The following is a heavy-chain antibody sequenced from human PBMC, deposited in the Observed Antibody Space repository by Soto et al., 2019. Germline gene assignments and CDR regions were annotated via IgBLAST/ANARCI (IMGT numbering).Heavy chain of an antibody. D-gene: IGHD6-19*01. Sequence: QVQLVQSGAEVKKPGASVKVSCKASGYTFTSYGISWGRQAPGQGLEWMGWISAYNGNTNHAQKLQGRVTMTSDTSTSTAYMELRSLRSGDAALYYCASASSGWYYYWGQGTLVTVSS. CDR2: ISAYNGNT. J-gene: IGHJ4*02. CDR1: GYTFTSYG. CDR3: ASASSGWYYY. V-gene: IGHV1-18*01.